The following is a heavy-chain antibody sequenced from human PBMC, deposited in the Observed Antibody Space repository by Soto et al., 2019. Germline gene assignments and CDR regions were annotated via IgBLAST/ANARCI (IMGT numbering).Heavy chain of an antibody. D-gene: IGHD5-12*01. J-gene: IGHJ4*02. CDR3: AKDASGYDMAFDY. CDR2: ISSDGISS. V-gene: IGHV3-43*01. CDR1: GFTFDDYT. Sequence: PGGSLRLSCVASGFTFDDYTMHWVRQAPGKGLEWVSLISSDGISSYYADSLKGRFTISRDNSKNSLFLQMNNLRTEDTALYYCAKDASGYDMAFDYWGQGALVTV.